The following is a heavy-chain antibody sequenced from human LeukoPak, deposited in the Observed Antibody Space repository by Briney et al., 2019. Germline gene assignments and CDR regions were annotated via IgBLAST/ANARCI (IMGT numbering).Heavy chain of an antibody. J-gene: IGHJ6*03. CDR3: ARGEERLNRYYCYYYMDV. V-gene: IGHV4-30-4*08. CDR1: GGSISSGDYY. CDR2: IYYSGST. D-gene: IGHD5-24*01. Sequence: SQTLSLTCTVSGGSISSGDYYWSWIRQPPGKGLEWIGYIYYSGSTYYNPSLKSRVTISVDTSKNQFSLKLSSVTAADTAVYYCARGEERLNRYYCYYYMDVWGKGTTVTVSS.